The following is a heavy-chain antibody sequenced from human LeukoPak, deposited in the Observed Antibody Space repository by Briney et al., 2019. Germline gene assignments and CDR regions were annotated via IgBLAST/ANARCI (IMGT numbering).Heavy chain of an antibody. Sequence: ASVKVSCKASGYTFTSYGISWVRQAPGQGLEWMGWISAYNGNTNYAQKLQGRVTMTTDTSTSTAHMELRSLRSDDTAVYYCARDRYDSSGYSDYWGQGTLVTVSS. D-gene: IGHD3-22*01. CDR2: ISAYNGNT. CDR1: GYTFTSYG. CDR3: ARDRYDSSGYSDY. V-gene: IGHV1-18*01. J-gene: IGHJ4*02.